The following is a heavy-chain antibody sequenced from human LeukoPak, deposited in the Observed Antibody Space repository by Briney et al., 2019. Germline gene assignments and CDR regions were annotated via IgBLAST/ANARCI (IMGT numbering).Heavy chain of an antibody. CDR3: AELGITMIGGV. CDR1: GFTFSSYW. V-gene: IGHV3-48*04. Sequence: PGGPLRLSCAASGFTFSSYWMHWVRQAPGKGLEWVSYISSSGSTIHYADSVKGRFTISRANAKNSLYLQMNSLRAEDTAVYYCAELGITMIGGVWGKGTTVTISS. J-gene: IGHJ6*04. CDR2: ISSSGSTI. D-gene: IGHD3-10*02.